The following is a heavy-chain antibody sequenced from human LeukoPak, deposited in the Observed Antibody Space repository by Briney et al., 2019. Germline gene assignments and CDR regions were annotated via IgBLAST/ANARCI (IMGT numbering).Heavy chain of an antibody. CDR2: TIPIFGTA. V-gene: IGHV1-69*05. CDR1: GGTFSSYA. J-gene: IGHJ3*02. CDR3: ARDDYYDSSGSRAGAFDI. Sequence: LVKVSCKASGGTFSSYAISWVRQAPGQGLEWMGRTIPIFGTANYAQKFQGRVTITTDESTSTAYMELSSLRSEDTAVYYCARDDYYDSSGSRAGAFDIWRQGTMVTVSS. D-gene: IGHD3-22*01.